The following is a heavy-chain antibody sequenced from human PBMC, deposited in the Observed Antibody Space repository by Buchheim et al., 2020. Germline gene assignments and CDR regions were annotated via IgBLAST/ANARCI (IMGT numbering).Heavy chain of an antibody. CDR3: AKDLYGDYGMDV. CDR1: GFTFSSYA. J-gene: IGHJ6*02. D-gene: IGHD4-17*01. Sequence: EVQLLESGGGLVQPGGSLRLSCAASGFTFSSYAMSWVRQAPGKGLEWVSLISGIGGNTYYADSGRGRFTLSRDNSKNPLYLQMNSLRAEDTAVYYCAKDLYGDYGMDVWGQGTT. V-gene: IGHV3-23*01. CDR2: ISGIGGNT.